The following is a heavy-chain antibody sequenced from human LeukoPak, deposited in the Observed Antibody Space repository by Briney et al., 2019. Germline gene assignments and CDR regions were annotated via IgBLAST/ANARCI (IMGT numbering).Heavy chain of an antibody. CDR1: GGSISSYY. V-gene: IGHV4-39*01. J-gene: IGHJ2*01. D-gene: IGHD3-9*01. Sequence: PSETLSLTCTVSGGSISSYYWGWIRQPPGKGLEWIGSIYYSGSTYYNPSLKSRVTISVDTSKNQFSLKLSSVTAADTAVYYCARQTSDYDILTGFSWYFDLWGRGTLVTVSS. CDR2: IYYSGST. CDR3: ARQTSDYDILTGFSWYFDL.